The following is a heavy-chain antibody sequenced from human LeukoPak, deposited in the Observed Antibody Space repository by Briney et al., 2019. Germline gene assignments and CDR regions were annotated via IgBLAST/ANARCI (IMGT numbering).Heavy chain of an antibody. D-gene: IGHD3-9*01. V-gene: IGHV1-24*01. J-gene: IGHJ5*02. CDR1: GYTLTELS. CDR2: FDPEDGET. CDR3: AIQPSYDILTGYPSAP. Sequence: ASVKVSCKVSGYTLTELSMHWVRQAPGKGLEWMGGFDPEDGETIYAQKFQGRVTMTEDTSTDTAYMELSSLRSEDTAVYYCAIQPSYDILTGYPSAPWGQGTLVTVSS.